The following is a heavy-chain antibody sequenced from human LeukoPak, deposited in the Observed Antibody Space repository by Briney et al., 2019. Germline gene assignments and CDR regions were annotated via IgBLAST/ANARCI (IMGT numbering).Heavy chain of an antibody. J-gene: IGHJ4*02. Sequence: SETLSLTCTVSGGSISSSSYYWGWIRQPPGKGLEWIGSIYYSGSTYYNPSLKSRVTISVDTSKNQFSLKLSSVTAADTAVYYCARHIPYYDFWSGRDPYWGQGTLVTVSS. CDR3: ARHIPYYDFWSGRDPY. V-gene: IGHV4-39*01. CDR2: IYYSGST. D-gene: IGHD3-3*01. CDR1: GGSISSSSYY.